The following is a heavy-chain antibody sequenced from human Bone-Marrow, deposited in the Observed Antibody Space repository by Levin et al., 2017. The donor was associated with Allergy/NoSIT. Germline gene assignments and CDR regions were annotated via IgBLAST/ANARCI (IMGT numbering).Heavy chain of an antibody. Sequence: GESLKISCAASGFTFSDYVMSWVRQSPGKGLEWVSTISRSGDNTYYADSVKGRFTISRDNSKNTLYLQMDSLTAEDTAVFYCAKSPGGDYVWGRTIDYWGQGALVTVSS. CDR3: AKSPGGDYVWGRTIDY. J-gene: IGHJ4*02. CDR2: ISRSGDNT. D-gene: IGHD3-16*01. V-gene: IGHV3-23*01. CDR1: GFTFSDYV.